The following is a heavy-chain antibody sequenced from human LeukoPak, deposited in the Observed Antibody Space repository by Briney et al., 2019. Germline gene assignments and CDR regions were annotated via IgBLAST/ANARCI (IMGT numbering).Heavy chain of an antibody. CDR1: GFPFSTYY. Sequence: GGSLRLSCTVSGFPFSTYYMGWLRQPPGKGLEWVAMINSDGSDKSYVDSLKGRFTISRDNSKNTLYLQMNSLRAEDTAVYYCASQSQVRYFDYWGQGTLVTVSS. CDR3: ASQSQVRYFDY. CDR2: INSDGSDK. V-gene: IGHV3-7*03. J-gene: IGHJ4*02.